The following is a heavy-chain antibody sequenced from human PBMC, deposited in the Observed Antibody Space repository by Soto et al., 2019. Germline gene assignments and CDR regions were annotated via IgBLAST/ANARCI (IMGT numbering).Heavy chain of an antibody. V-gene: IGHV3-33*01. CDR1: GFTFSSYG. D-gene: IGHD4-4*01. J-gene: IGHJ5*02. Sequence: GSLRLSCAASGFTFSSYGMHWVRQAPGKGLEWVAVIWYDGSNKYYADSVKGRFTISRDNSKNTLYLQMNSLRAEDTAVYYCARDHDYSNYNWFDPWGQGTLVTVSS. CDR2: IWYDGSNK. CDR3: ARDHDYSNYNWFDP.